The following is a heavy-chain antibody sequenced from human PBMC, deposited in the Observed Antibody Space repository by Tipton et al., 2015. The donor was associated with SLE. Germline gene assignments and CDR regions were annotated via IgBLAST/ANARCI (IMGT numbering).Heavy chain of an antibody. CDR1: GFTFSSYS. D-gene: IGHD5-12*01. CDR3: ARLGVAEDFDY. CDR2: ISSSSSTI. V-gene: IGHV3-48*01. J-gene: IGHJ4*02. Sequence: GSLRLSCAASGFTFSSYSMNWVRQAPGKGLEWVSYISSSSSTIYYADSVKGRFTISRGNAKNSLYLQMNSLRAEDTAVYYCARLGVAEDFDYWGQGTLVTVSS.